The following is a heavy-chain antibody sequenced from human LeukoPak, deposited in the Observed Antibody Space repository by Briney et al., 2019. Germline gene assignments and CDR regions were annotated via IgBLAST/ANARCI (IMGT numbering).Heavy chain of an antibody. CDR3: ARASQWLAFDD. J-gene: IGHJ4*02. D-gene: IGHD6-19*01. CDR2: FYNGGST. Sequence: GGSLRLFCGASGFTFSGYNMNWVRQAPGKGLEWVSVFYNGGSTNYADSVKGRFTISTDNSKNTLYLQMNSLRVEDTAVYFCARASQWLAFDDWGQGTLVTVSS. CDR1: GFTFSGYN. V-gene: IGHV3-66*01.